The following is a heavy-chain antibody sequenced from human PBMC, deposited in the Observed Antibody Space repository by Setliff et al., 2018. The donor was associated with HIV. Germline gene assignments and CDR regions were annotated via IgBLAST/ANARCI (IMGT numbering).Heavy chain of an antibody. J-gene: IGHJ6*02. D-gene: IGHD3-3*01. CDR2: ISIGSGAAI. Sequence: GGSLRLYCAASGFTFRNYNFNWVRQAPGRGLEWVSSISIGSGAAIDYADSVQGRFTISRDNSKNSLYLQMNSLRVEDTAVYYCARDYLYYNLYNGSPVYGMDVWGQGTTVTVSS. V-gene: IGHV3-21*01. CDR3: ARDYLYYNLYNGSPVYGMDV. CDR1: GFTFRNYN.